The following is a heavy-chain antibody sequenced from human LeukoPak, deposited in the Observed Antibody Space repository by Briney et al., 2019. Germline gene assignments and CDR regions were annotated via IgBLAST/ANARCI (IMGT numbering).Heavy chain of an antibody. CDR1: GFTVSSNY. J-gene: IGHJ3*02. CDR2: IYSGGST. D-gene: IGHD6-19*01. CDR3: ASPPIAVAGLDAFDI. Sequence: SGGSLRLSCAASGFTVSSNYMSWVRQAPGKGLEWVSVIYSGGSTYYADSVKGRFTISRDNSKNTLYLQMNSRRVEDTAVYYCASPPIAVAGLDAFDIWGQGTMVTVSS. V-gene: IGHV3-66*01.